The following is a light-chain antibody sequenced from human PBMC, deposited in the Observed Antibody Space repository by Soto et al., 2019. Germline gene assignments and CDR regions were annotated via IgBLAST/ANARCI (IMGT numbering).Light chain of an antibody. CDR3: QQYGSSLLWT. CDR1: RSVSTN. V-gene: IGKV3-20*01. CDR2: DAS. J-gene: IGKJ1*01. Sequence: IVLKQSLSTLSVYRGETATLHCRASRSVSTNLAWYQQKPGQPPRLLIYDASNRATGIPARFSGSGSGTDFTLTISRLEPEDFAVYYCQQYGSSLLWTFGQGTKV.